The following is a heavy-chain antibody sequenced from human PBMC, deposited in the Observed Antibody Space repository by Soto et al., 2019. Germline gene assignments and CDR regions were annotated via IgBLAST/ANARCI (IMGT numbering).Heavy chain of an antibody. D-gene: IGHD5-12*01. CDR1: GGSIWTYY. Sequence: PSGTLSLACAVCGGSIWTYYCGWIRQTPGKGLAWIGFIYYSGTTNYNPSLKSRVTISVDTSKNQFSLKLSSVTAGDTAIYFCARDDYSGYYKGYFDYWGQGTSVTVSS. CDR2: IYYSGTT. V-gene: IGHV4-59*01. CDR3: ARDDYSGYYKGYFDY. J-gene: IGHJ4*02.